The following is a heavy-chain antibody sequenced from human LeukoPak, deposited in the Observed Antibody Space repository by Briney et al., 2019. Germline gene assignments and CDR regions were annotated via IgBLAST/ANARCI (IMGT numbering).Heavy chain of an antibody. V-gene: IGHV4-31*03. CDR3: ARATIFGVVIIFGSD. CDR2: IYYSGST. D-gene: IGHD3-3*01. CDR1: GGSISNGDHY. J-gene: IGHJ4*02. Sequence: SETLSLTCTVSGGSISNGDHYWSWIRQHPGKGLEWIGHIYYSGSTYYNPSLKSRGIISVETSKNQFSLKLSSVTAADTAVYYCARATIFGVVIIFGSDWGQGTLVTVSS.